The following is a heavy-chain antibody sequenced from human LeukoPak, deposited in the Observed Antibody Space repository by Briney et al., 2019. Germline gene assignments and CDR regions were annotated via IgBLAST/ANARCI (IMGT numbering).Heavy chain of an antibody. J-gene: IGHJ4*02. CDR1: VFTFSSYG. CDR2: IWYDGINK. V-gene: IGHV3-33*01. D-gene: IGHD1-26*01. Sequence: GGSLRLSCAASVFTFSSYGMHWLRQAPGKGLEWVAVIWYDGINKYYADSVKGRFTISRDNSKNTLYLQMNGLRAEDTAVYYCARGMVGATYFDYWGQGTLVTVSS. CDR3: ARGMVGATYFDY.